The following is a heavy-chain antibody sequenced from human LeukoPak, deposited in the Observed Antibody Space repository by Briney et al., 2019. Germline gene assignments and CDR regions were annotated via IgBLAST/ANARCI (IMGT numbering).Heavy chain of an antibody. CDR1: GFTFSSYA. D-gene: IGHD3-10*01. J-gene: IGHJ4*02. CDR3: AREGSGSWGGDFDY. Sequence: GGSLRLSCTASGFTFSSYAMNWVRQAPGKGLEWVSGISAGGGRTYYADSVKGRFINSRDNSKNTLYLQMNGLRAEDTAVYYCAREGSGSWGGDFDYWGQGTLVTVSS. V-gene: IGHV3-23*01. CDR2: ISAGGGRT.